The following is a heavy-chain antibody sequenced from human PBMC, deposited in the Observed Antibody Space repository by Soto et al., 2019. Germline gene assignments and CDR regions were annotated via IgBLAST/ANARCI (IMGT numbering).Heavy chain of an antibody. CDR1: GGSVSSGSYY. D-gene: IGHD5-18*01. CDR2: SYYSGST. Sequence: SETLSLTCTVSGGSVSSGSYYWSWIRQPPGKGLEWIGYSYYSGSTNYNPSLKSRVTISVDTSKNQFSLKLSSVTAADTAVYYCASGQIQLWLIYYYYGMDVWGQGTTVTVSS. J-gene: IGHJ6*02. V-gene: IGHV4-61*01. CDR3: ASGQIQLWLIYYYYGMDV.